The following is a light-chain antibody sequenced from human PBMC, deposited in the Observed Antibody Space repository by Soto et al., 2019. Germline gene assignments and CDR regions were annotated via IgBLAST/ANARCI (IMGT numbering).Light chain of an antibody. CDR1: RNIKTS. V-gene: IGKV1-12*01. CDR2: DAS. Sequence: DIQMTQSPSSVSASVGDRVTITCRASRNIKTSLAWYQQRPGKGPGLLIYDASTLQSGLPSRVSGSGSGTEFTLTISRLQPDDFATFYCQQISSFPPTFCGGTKVAI. J-gene: IGKJ4*01. CDR3: QQISSFPPT.